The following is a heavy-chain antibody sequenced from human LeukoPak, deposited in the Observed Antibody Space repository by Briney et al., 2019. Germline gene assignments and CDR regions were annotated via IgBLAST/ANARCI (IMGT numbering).Heavy chain of an antibody. V-gene: IGHV1-8*01. Sequence: ASVKVSCKASGYTFTSYDINWVRQATRQGLEWMGWMNPNSGNTGYAQKFQGRVTMTRNTSISTAYMELSSLRSEDTAVYYCARAIREGMTTVTTLDYWGQGTLVTVSS. CDR3: ARAIREGMTTVTTLDY. CDR2: MNPNSGNT. D-gene: IGHD4-17*01. CDR1: GYTFTSYD. J-gene: IGHJ4*02.